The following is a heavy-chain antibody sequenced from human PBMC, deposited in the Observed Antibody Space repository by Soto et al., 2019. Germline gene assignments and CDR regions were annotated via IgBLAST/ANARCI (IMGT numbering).Heavy chain of an antibody. CDR2: ISAHNGNT. Sequence: QVHLVQSGAELKKPGASVKVSCKASGYTFSNYGVSWVRRAPGHGLEWVGWISAHNGNTNYAQNFQGRVTMTTDTSXXTXYXXLRSLRSDDTAVYYCASTVLDCSGGSCYFLQYFHHWGQGTLVTVSS. V-gene: IGHV1-18*01. CDR1: GYTFSNYG. J-gene: IGHJ1*01. CDR3: ASTVLDCSGGSCYFLQYFHH. D-gene: IGHD2-15*01.